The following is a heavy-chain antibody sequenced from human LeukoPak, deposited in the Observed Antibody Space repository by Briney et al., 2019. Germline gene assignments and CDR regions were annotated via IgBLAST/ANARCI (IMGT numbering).Heavy chain of an antibody. J-gene: IGHJ4*02. CDR2: INTDGSEN. Sequence: PGGSLRLSCAASGFTFSTSWMIWARQAPGKGLEWVATINTDGSENYYVDSVKGRFTVSRDNAQDSLYLQMNSLRAEDTAVYYCARDPKGGYFDYWGQGTLVTVSS. CDR1: GFTFSTSW. D-gene: IGHD3-16*01. V-gene: IGHV3-7*01. CDR3: ARDPKGGYFDY.